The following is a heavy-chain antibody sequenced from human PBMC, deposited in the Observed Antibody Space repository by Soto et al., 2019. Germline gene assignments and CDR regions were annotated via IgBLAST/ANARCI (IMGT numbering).Heavy chain of an antibody. J-gene: IGHJ5*02. Sequence: SETLSLTCAVSGGSISSGGYSWSWIRQPPGKGLEWIGYIYHSGSTYYNPSLKSRVTISVDTSKNQFSLKLSSVTAADTAVYYCASIYDSSGYYYGNNLFDPWGQGTLVTVYS. D-gene: IGHD3-22*01. CDR3: ASIYDSSGYYYGNNLFDP. CDR2: IYHSGST. CDR1: GGSISSGGYS. V-gene: IGHV4-30-2*05.